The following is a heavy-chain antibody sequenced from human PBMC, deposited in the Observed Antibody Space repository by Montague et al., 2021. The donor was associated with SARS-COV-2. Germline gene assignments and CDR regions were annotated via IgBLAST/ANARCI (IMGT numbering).Heavy chain of an antibody. CDR1: GGSISSYY. CDR3: ASPGGYCIGGSWSYVY. V-gene: IGHV4-59*01. J-gene: IGHJ4*02. D-gene: IGHD2-15*01. Sequence: SETLSLTCTVSGGSISSYYWSWIRQPPGKGLEWIGYIYYSGSSNYNPSLKRQVTISIDTSKNQFSLNLNSVTAADEAVYYCASPGGYCIGGSWSYVYWGQGTLVTVSS. CDR2: IYYSGSS.